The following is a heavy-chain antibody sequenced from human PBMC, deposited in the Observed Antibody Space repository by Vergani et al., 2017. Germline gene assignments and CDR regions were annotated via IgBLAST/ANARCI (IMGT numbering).Heavy chain of an antibody. V-gene: IGHV3-30*18. CDR2: ISYDGSNK. Sequence: VQLVESGGGLVKPGGSLRLSCEASGFTFSSYGMHWVRQAPGKGLEWVAVISYDGSNKYYADSVKGRFTISRDNSKNTLYLQMNSLRAEDTAVYYCAKSGGPHDFWSGYYYYYMDVWGKGTTVTVSS. CDR3: AKSGGPHDFWSGYYYYYMDV. D-gene: IGHD3-3*01. CDR1: GFTFSSYG. J-gene: IGHJ6*03.